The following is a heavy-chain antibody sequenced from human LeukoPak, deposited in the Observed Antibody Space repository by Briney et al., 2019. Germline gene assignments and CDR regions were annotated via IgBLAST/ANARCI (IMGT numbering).Heavy chain of an antibody. V-gene: IGHV3-21*01. J-gene: IGHJ4*02. CDR1: GFTFSDYD. CDR3: ARWDFREDY. CDR2: ISSSSIYV. D-gene: IGHD1-26*01. Sequence: GGSLRLSCAASGFTFSDYDMNWVRQAPGKGLEWVSSISSSSIYVSYADSVKGRYTISRDNAKNSLYLQMNSLRAEDTAVYYCARWDFREDYWGQGTLVTVSS.